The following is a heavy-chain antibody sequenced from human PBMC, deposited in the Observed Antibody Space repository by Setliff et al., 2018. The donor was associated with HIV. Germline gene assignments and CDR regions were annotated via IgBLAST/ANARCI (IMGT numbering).Heavy chain of an antibody. V-gene: IGHV4-61*02. Sequence: SETLSLTCTVSGGSISSGNYYWSWVRQPAGKGLEWIGRIYPSGSTNYNPSLKSRVTISIDTSKNQFSLKLRSVTAADTAVYYCARVGASGVASSMDYHYYMDVWGKGTSVTVSS. CDR1: GGSISSGNYY. CDR3: ARVGASGVASSMDYHYYMDV. J-gene: IGHJ6*03. CDR2: IYPSGST. D-gene: IGHD2-2*01.